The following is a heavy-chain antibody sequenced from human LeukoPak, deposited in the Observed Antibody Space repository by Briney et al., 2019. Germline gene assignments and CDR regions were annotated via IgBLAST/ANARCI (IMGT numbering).Heavy chain of an antibody. CDR3: ARHPGRYNYYYMDV. J-gene: IGHJ6*03. CDR2: IYYNGST. V-gene: IGHV4-59*08. Sequence: PSETLSLTCTVSGGSISSYYWSWIRQPPGKGLECIGYIYYNGSTNYNPSLKSRVTISVDTSKNQLSLKMRSVTAADTAVYYCARHPGRYNYYYMDVWGKGTTVIDSS. D-gene: IGHD2-15*01. CDR1: GGSISSYY.